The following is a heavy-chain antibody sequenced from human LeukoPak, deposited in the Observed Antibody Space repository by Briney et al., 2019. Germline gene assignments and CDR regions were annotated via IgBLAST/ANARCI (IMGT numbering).Heavy chain of an antibody. CDR3: AKHRGTAAAAKDY. J-gene: IGHJ4*02. D-gene: IGHD6-13*01. Sequence: HPGGSLRLSCAASGFTFSSYAMSWVRQAPGKGLEWVSATSGSGGSIYYADSVKGRFTISRDNSKNTLYLQMNSLRAEDTAVYYCAKHRGTAAAAKDYWGQGTLVTVSS. CDR2: TSGSGGSI. CDR1: GFTFSSYA. V-gene: IGHV3-23*01.